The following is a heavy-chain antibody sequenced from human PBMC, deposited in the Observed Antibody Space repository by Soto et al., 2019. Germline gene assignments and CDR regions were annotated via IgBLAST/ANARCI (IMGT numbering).Heavy chain of an antibody. Sequence: QVQLVHSGAEVKKPGASVKVSCKASGDSFRSYDVHWVRQAPGQGLEWMGRSAGGNGNTKYSEEFQDGLALTTDNRANIVYMEVRSLRAEDTRGYDSARDSSDDRDHFEQGGQGALVIVSS. CDR1: GDSFRSYD. CDR2: SAGGNGNT. D-gene: IGHD3-22*01. CDR3: ARDSSDDRDHFEQ. J-gene: IGHJ4*02. V-gene: IGHV1-3*01.